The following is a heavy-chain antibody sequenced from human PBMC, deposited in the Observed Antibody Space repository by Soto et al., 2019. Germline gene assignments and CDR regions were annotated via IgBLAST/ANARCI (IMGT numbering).Heavy chain of an antibody. CDR1: GYIFTDYY. J-gene: IGHJ6*02. V-gene: IGHV1-2*04. CDR2: INPNGGGT. Sequence: ASVKVSCKASGYIFTDYYLHWVLQAPGQGVEWMGWINPNGGGTNYAQKFQGWATMTRDTSINTGYMELSRLKYDDRGVYYCARDGIAVASIYGMDVWG. D-gene: IGHD6-19*01. CDR3: ARDGIAVASIYGMDV.